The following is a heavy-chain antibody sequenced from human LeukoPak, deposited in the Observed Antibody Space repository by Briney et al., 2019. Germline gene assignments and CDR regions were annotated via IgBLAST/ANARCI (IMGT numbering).Heavy chain of an antibody. CDR1: GVTFSSYS. CDR2: ISSSSSYI. V-gene: IGHV3-21*01. J-gene: IGHJ3*02. D-gene: IGHD4-23*01. CDR3: ARDPAGGGNSGDAFDI. Sequence: GGSLRLSCAASGVTFSSYSMNWVRQAPGKGLEWVSSISSSSSYIYYADSVKGRFTISRDNAKNSLYLQMNSLRAEDTAVYYCARDPAGGGNSGDAFDIWGQGTMVTVSS.